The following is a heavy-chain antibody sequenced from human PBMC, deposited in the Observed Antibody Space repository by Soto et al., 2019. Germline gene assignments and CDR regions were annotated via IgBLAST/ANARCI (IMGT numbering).Heavy chain of an antibody. V-gene: IGHV3-33*01. CDR1: GFTFSSYG. D-gene: IGHD6-19*01. CDR3: ARSQSSGWDQNYFDY. CDR2: IWYDGSNK. Sequence: GGSLRLSCAASGFTFSSYGMHWVRQAPGKGLEWVAVIWYDGSNKYYADSVKGRFTISRDNSKNTLYLQMNSLRAEDTAVYYCARSQSSGWDQNYFDYWGQGTLVTVS. J-gene: IGHJ4*02.